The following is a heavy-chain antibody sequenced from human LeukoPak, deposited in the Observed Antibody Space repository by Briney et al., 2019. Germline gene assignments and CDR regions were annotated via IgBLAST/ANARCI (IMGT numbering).Heavy chain of an antibody. CDR1: GFTFSSYS. Sequence: GSLRLSCAASGFTFSSYSMNWVRQAPGKGLEWVSYISSSSSTIYYADSVKGRFTISRDNAKNSLYLQMNSLRAEDTAVYYCARNKKGDRYTYGHDYWGQGTLVTVSS. CDR2: ISSSSSTI. CDR3: ARNKKGDRYTYGHDY. V-gene: IGHV3-48*04. J-gene: IGHJ4*02. D-gene: IGHD5-18*01.